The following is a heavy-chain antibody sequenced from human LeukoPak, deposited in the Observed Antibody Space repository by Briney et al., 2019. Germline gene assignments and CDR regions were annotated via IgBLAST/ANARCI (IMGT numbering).Heavy chain of an antibody. J-gene: IGHJ4*02. Sequence: SETLSLTCAVYGGSFSGYYWSWIRQPPGKGLEGIGEINHSGSTNYNPSLKSRVPISVDTSKNQFSLKLSSVTAADTAVYYCARVRDTYYYDSSGQQFDYWGQGTLVTVSS. CDR3: ARVRDTYYYDSSGQQFDY. D-gene: IGHD3-22*01. CDR2: INHSGST. CDR1: GGSFSGYY. V-gene: IGHV4-34*01.